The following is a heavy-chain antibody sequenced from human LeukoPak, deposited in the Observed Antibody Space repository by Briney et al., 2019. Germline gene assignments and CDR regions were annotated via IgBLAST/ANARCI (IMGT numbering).Heavy chain of an antibody. V-gene: IGHV3-74*01. D-gene: IGHD2-8*02. Sequence: PGGSLRLSCAASGFTFRSYWMHWVRQAPGKGLVWVSRITGDGISTYYADSVKGRFTISRDNAQNTPYLQMNSLRADDTAVYYCARVSYVGGVGYFDYWGQGSLVTVSS. J-gene: IGHJ4*02. CDR1: GFTFRSYW. CDR3: ARVSYVGGVGYFDY. CDR2: ITGDGIST.